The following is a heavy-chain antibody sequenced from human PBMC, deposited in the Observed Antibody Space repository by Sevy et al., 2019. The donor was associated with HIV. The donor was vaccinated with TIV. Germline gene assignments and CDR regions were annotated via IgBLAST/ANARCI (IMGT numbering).Heavy chain of an antibody. CDR3: TRAIDY. CDR1: GFTFGDYA. Sequence: GGSLRLSCTASGFTFGDYAMTWFRQAPGKGLEWVGFIRSKTYGGTTEYAASVKGRFNISRDGSKSIAYLQMNSLKTEDTAIYYCTRAIDYWGQGTLVTVSS. J-gene: IGHJ4*02. CDR2: IRSKTYGGTT. V-gene: IGHV3-49*01.